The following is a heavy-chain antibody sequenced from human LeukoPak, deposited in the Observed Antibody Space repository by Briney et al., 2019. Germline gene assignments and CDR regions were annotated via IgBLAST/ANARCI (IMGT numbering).Heavy chain of an antibody. CDR3: VRGGQGRDDYFDY. V-gene: IGHV3-21*05. CDR1: GFIFRSYS. J-gene: IGHJ4*02. Sequence: GGSLRLSCAASGFIFRSYSLNWVRQSPGQGLEWISYIGTGGDDIYYADSVRGRFTISRDNAKNSVDLRMNSLRVEDTAVYYCVRGGQGRDDYFDYWGQRTLVTVSS. CDR2: IGTGGDDI.